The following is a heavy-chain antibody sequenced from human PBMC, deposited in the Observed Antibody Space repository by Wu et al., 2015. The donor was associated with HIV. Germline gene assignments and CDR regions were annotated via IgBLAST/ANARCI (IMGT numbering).Heavy chain of an antibody. Sequence: QVHLVQSGPEIKRPRTSVKVSCRSRQYTFSDYYIHWVRQAPGQGLEWMGWINPQTGDTNSAHSFVGRLTLTRDTSIATAYLELSWLTFEDTAVYYCTRDELFRVDDAFDMWGQGTLVTVSS. CDR2: INPQTGDT. CDR1: QYTFSDYY. D-gene: IGHD3-10*01. CDR3: TRDELFRVDDAFDM. V-gene: IGHV1-2*02. J-gene: IGHJ3*02.